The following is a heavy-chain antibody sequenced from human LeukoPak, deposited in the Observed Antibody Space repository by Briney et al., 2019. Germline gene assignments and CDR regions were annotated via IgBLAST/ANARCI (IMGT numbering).Heavy chain of an antibody. D-gene: IGHD6-13*01. CDR1: GGSISSYY. J-gene: IGHJ6*03. Sequence: SETLSLTCTVSGGSISSYYWSWIRQPAGKGLEWIGRIYTSGSTDYNPSLKSRVTMSVDTSKNQFSLKLSSVTAAATAVYFCARGGRYMSASWYRSVYYYMDVWGKGTTVTVSS. CDR3: ARGGRYMSASWYRSVYYYMDV. V-gene: IGHV4-4*07. CDR2: IYTSGST.